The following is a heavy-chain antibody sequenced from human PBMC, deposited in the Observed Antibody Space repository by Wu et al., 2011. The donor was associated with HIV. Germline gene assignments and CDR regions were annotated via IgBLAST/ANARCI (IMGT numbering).Heavy chain of an antibody. CDR1: GYTFTGYY. CDR2: INPHSGGT. J-gene: IGHJ6*04. V-gene: IGHV1-2*02. Sequence: QVQLVQSGAEVKKPGASVEVSCKASGYTFTGYYMHWVRQAPGQGLEWMGWINPHSGGTNYAQKFQGRVTMTRDTSISTAYMDLSRLKSDDTAVYYCARDLGAVRRYMDVWGTGTMVTGLL. CDR3: ARDLGAVRRYMDV. D-gene: IGHD3-16*01.